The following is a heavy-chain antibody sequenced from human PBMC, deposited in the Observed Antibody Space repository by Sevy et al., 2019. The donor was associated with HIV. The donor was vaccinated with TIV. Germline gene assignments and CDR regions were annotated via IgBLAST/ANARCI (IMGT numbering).Heavy chain of an antibody. CDR2: IIPILGTV. CDR1: GGTFSSYG. CDR3: ARGGGNGWYYFDY. V-gene: IGHV1-69*13. D-gene: IGHD6-19*01. J-gene: IGHJ4*02. Sequence: ASVKVSCKASGGTFSSYGISWVRQAPGQGLEWMGGIIPILGTVNYAQKFQGRVTITADESTKTAYRELSSLRSEDTAVYYCARGGGNGWYYFDYWGQAPLVTVSS.